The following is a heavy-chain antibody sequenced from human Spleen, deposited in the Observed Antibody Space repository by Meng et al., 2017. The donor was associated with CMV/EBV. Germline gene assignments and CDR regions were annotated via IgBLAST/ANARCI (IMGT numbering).Heavy chain of an antibody. CDR1: GSTFISHG. V-gene: IGHV1-18*01. Sequence: ASVKVSCKVYGSTFISHGISWVRQAPGQGLEWMGWISGYSGKTNEAQKFRGRVTMTRDTSTSTVYLELRSLTSDDTAVYYCVRENPRWLAVDYWGQGTLVTVSS. CDR3: VRENPRWLAVDY. CDR2: ISGYSGKT. D-gene: IGHD6-19*01. J-gene: IGHJ4*02.